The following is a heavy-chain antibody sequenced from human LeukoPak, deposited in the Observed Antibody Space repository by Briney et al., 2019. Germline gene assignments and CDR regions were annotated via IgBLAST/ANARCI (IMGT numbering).Heavy chain of an antibody. Sequence: GASVKVSCKASGYTFTSYGISWVRQAPGQGLEWMGWISAYNGNTNYAQKLQGRVTMTTDTSTSTAYMELRSLRSDDTAVYYCARGSWYYDFWSGYPYYFDYWGQGTLVTVSS. CDR3: ARGSWYYDFWSGYPYYFDY. D-gene: IGHD3-3*01. CDR1: GYTFTSYG. J-gene: IGHJ4*02. V-gene: IGHV1-18*01. CDR2: ISAYNGNT.